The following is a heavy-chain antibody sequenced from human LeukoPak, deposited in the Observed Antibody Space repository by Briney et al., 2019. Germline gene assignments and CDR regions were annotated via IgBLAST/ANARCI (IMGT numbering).Heavy chain of an antibody. D-gene: IGHD6-6*01. J-gene: IGHJ4*02. CDR1: GFTINNYA. CDR2: TSASGGST. Sequence: GGSLRLSCAVSGFTINNYAMSWVRQAPGKGLEWVSATSASGGSTYYADSVKGRFTISRDISKNTLYLQMNSLRDEDTALYYCAKAGAYSSSSYDYWGQGALVTVSS. CDR3: AKAGAYSSSSYDY. V-gene: IGHV3-23*01.